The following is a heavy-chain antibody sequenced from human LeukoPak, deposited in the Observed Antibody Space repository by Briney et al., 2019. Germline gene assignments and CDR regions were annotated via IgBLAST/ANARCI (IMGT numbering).Heavy chain of an antibody. D-gene: IGHD5-12*01. CDR1: GFTFSSYS. V-gene: IGHV3-21*01. J-gene: IGHJ3*02. CDR3: ARAEVADDAFDI. Sequence: SGGSLRLSCAASGFTFSSYSMNWVRQAPGKGLEWVSSISSSSYIYYADSVKGRFTISRDNAKNSLYLKMNSLRAEDTAVYYCARAEVADDAFDIWGQGTMVTVSS. CDR2: ISSSSYI.